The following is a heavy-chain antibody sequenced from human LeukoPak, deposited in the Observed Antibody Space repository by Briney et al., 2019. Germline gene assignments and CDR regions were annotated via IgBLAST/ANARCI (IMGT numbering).Heavy chain of an antibody. V-gene: IGHV3-74*01. Sequence: GGSLRLSCAASGFTFSNYWMHWVRQAPGKGLVWVSRVKGDGSHTIYADSVKGRFTISRDNAKNTLYLQMKSLRAEDTAVYYCVRDWDHFDFDSWGQGTLVTVSS. CDR3: VRDWDHFDFDS. J-gene: IGHJ5*01. D-gene: IGHD3-9*01. CDR1: GFTFSNYW. CDR2: VKGDGSHT.